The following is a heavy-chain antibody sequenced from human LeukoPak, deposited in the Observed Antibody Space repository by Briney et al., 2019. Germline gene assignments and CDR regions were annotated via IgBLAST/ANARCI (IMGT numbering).Heavy chain of an antibody. CDR3: ARKGSQWDFLVDY. J-gene: IGHJ4*02. Sequence: GGSLRLSCAASGFTLSSYSMNWVRQAPGKGLGWVSYISSSSSTIYYADSVKGRFTISRDNAKNSLYLQMNSLRAEDTAVYYCARKGSQWDFLVDYWGQGTRVAVSP. D-gene: IGHD2/OR15-2a*01. V-gene: IGHV3-48*01. CDR1: GFTLSSYS. CDR2: ISSSSSTI.